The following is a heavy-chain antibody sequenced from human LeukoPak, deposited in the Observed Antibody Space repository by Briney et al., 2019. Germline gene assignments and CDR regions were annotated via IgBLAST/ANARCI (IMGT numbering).Heavy chain of an antibody. CDR2: ISHDGSDK. CDR3: ARVRFPEGFDP. Sequence: GRSLRLSCAASGFTFSSYGMHWVRQAPGKGLEWVAVISHDGSDKYYADSVKGRFTISRDSAKNTLYLQMNSLRAEDTAVYYCARVRFPEGFDPWGQGTLVTVSS. J-gene: IGHJ5*02. CDR1: GFTFSSYG. D-gene: IGHD1-14*01. V-gene: IGHV3-30*03.